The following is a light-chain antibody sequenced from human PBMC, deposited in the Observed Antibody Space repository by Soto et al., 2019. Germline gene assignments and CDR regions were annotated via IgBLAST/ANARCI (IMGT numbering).Light chain of an antibody. V-gene: IGLV8-61*01. CDR2: STN. Sequence: QTVVTQEPSFSVSPGGTVTLTCGLSSGSVSTSYYPSWYQQTPGQAPRTLIYSTNTRSSGVPDRFSGSILGNKAALTITGAQADDESDDYCVLYMGSGISWVFGGGTKLTVL. J-gene: IGLJ3*02. CDR3: VLYMGSGISWV. CDR1: SGSVSTSYY.